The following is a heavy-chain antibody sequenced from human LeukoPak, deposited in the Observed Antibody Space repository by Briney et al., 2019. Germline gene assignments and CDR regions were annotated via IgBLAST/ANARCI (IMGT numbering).Heavy chain of an antibody. CDR2: ISGSDGST. CDR1: GFTFSSYA. J-gene: IGHJ4*02. V-gene: IGHV3-23*01. CDR3: AKDGAVAGSY. D-gene: IGHD6-19*01. Sequence: GGTLRLSCAASGFTFSSYAISWVRQAPGKGLELVPPISGSDGSTYYADSVKGRFTISRDNSKNTLYLQMTSLRAEDTAVYYCAKDGAVAGSYWGQGTLVTVSS.